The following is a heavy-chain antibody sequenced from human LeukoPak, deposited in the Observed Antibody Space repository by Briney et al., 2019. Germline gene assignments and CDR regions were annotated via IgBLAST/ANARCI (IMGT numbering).Heavy chain of an antibody. CDR2: ISSSSSTI. CDR1: GFTFSSYS. J-gene: IGHJ4*02. D-gene: IGHD3-22*01. CDR3: ARVWSSGYPKDY. Sequence: GGSRRLSWAASGFTFSSYSIDWVRQAPGKGLEWLSYISSSSSTIYYADSVKGRFTISRDNAKNSVYLQMNSPRAEDTAVYYCARVWSSGYPKDYWGQGTLVTVSS. V-gene: IGHV3-48*04.